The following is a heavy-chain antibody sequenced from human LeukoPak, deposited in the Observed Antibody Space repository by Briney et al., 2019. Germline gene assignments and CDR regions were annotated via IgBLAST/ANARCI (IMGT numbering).Heavy chain of an antibody. V-gene: IGHV4-61*01. CDR1: SGSFSSSSYY. J-gene: IGHJ4*02. CDR2: IYYSGST. CDR3: ARVRYSGYESDFDY. D-gene: IGHD5-12*01. Sequence: SETLSLTCTVSSGSFSSSSYYWSWIRQPPGKGLEWIGYIYYSGSTNYNPSLKSRVTISVDTSKNQFSLKLSSVTAADTAVYYCARVRYSGYESDFDYWGQGTLVTVSS.